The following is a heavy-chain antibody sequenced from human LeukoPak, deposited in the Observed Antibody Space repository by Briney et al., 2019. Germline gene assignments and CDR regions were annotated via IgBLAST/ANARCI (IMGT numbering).Heavy chain of an antibody. V-gene: IGHV1-2*02. D-gene: IGHD5-24*01. CDR2: INPNSGAT. Sequence: GASVKVSCETSGYTFTAYYMHWVRQAPGQGLEWMGWINPNSGATKYSQKFQGRVTTTRDTSISTAYMELSRLRSDDTAVYYCARNLRDAYSPADYWGQGTLVTVSS. CDR1: GYTFTAYY. CDR3: ARNLRDAYSPADY. J-gene: IGHJ4*02.